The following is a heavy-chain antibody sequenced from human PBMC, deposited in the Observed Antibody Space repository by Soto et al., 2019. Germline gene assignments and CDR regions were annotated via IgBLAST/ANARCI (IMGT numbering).Heavy chain of an antibody. Sequence: QVQLQESGPGLVTPSETLSLTCTVAGGSISSYYCSWIRQPPGQVLEWIGYIYYSGSTNYNPSLKIRVIVSVDPSKDQCSLKLISVSGADAAVYCCAREMGTVGDFDYWVQGTLVTVSS. D-gene: IGHD3-16*01. V-gene: IGHV4-59*01. J-gene: IGHJ4*02. CDR3: AREMGTVGDFDY. CDR2: IYYSGST. CDR1: GGSISSYY.